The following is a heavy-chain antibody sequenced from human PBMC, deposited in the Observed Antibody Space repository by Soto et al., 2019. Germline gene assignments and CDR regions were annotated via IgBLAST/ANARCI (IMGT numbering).Heavy chain of an antibody. CDR3: AADLGGPYYDILRGGPRAFDI. J-gene: IGHJ3*02. D-gene: IGHD3-9*01. CDR2: IVVGSGNT. Sequence: ASVKVSCKASGFTFTSSAMQWVRQARGQRLEWIGWIVVGSGNTNYAQKFQERVTITRDMSTSTAYMELSSLRSEDTAVYYCAADLGGPYYDILRGGPRAFDIWGQGTMVTVSS. V-gene: IGHV1-58*02. CDR1: GFTFTSSA.